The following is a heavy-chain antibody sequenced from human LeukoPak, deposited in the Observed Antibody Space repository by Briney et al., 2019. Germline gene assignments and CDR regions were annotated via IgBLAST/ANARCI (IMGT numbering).Heavy chain of an antibody. CDR1: GVSISSYY. CDR3: ARDRGHGDYYFDY. V-gene: IGHV4-59*01. CDR2: IYYSGST. J-gene: IGHJ4*02. D-gene: IGHD4-17*01. Sequence: PSETLSLTCTVSGVSISSYYWSWLRQPPGKGLEWIGYIYYSGSTNYNPSLKSRVTISVDTSKNQFSVKLSSVTAADTAVYYCARDRGHGDYYFDYWGQGTLVTVSS.